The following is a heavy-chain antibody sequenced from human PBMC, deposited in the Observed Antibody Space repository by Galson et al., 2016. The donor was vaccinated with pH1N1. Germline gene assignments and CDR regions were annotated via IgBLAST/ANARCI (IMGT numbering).Heavy chain of an antibody. CDR3: AREWGIGAAGPLDS. J-gene: IGHJ4*02. CDR2: IGSSGNV. Sequence: SLRLSCAASGFTLSDYYMNWIRETPERGLEWLSSIGSSGNVAYAASVRGRVTISRDNAQNSLLLQMDSLRVDDTALYYCAREWGIGAAGPLDSWGQGALVIVSS. V-gene: IGHV3-11*01. CDR1: GFTLSDYY. D-gene: IGHD6-13*01.